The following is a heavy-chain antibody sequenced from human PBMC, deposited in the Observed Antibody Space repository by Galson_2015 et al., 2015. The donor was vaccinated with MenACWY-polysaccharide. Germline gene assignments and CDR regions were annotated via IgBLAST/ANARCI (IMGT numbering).Heavy chain of an antibody. CDR1: GFTLTSSA. J-gene: IGHJ6*02. V-gene: IGHV1-58*01. D-gene: IGHD1-1*01. CDR2: IVVGSGKT. CDR3: AASARVQIPLVSYYGMDV. Sequence: SVKVSCKASGFTLTSSAVQWVRQARGQRLEWIGWIVVGSGKTKYAQKFQERVTITRDMSTSTAYMELRSLRSEDTAVYYCAASARVQIPLVSYYGMDVWGQGTTVTVSS.